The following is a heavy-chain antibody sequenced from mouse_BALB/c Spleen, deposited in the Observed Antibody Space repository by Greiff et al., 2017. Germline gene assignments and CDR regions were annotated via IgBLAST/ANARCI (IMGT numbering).Heavy chain of an antibody. CDR2: ISSGSSTI. J-gene: IGHJ4*01. CDR1: GFTFSSFG. Sequence: EVQRVESGGGLVQPGGSRKLSCAASGFTFSSFGMHWVRQAPEKGLEWVAYISSGSSTIYYADTVKGRFTISRDNPKNTLFLQMTSLRSEDTAMYYCARSGGSSYGIYAMDYWGQGTSVTVSS. V-gene: IGHV5-17*02. CDR3: ARSGGSSYGIYAMDY. D-gene: IGHD1-1*01.